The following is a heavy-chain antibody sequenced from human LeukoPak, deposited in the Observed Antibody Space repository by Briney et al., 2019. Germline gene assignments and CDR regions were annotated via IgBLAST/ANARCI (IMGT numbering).Heavy chain of an antibody. Sequence: SETLSLTCTVSGGTISSSSYYWGWIRQPPGKGLEWIGSIYYSGSTYYNPSLKSRVTISVDTSKNQFSLKLSSVTAADTAVYYCARGRVAAAGTGTPATPFDYWGQGTLVTVSS. V-gene: IGHV4-39*07. J-gene: IGHJ4*02. D-gene: IGHD6-13*01. CDR2: IYYSGST. CDR3: ARGRVAAAGTGTPATPFDY. CDR1: GGTISSSSYY.